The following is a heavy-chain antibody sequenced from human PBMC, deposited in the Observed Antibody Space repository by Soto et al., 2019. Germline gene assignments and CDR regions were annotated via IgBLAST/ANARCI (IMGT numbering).Heavy chain of an antibody. CDR2: IRGSGGGT. V-gene: IGHV3-23*01. D-gene: IGHD3-10*01. CDR1: GFPFGMFA. J-gene: IGHJ6*02. Sequence: EVQVLESGGGSVKPGGPLRPPVAASGFPFGMFAMNWARQPPGRGREWVSGIRGSGGGTYYADSVKGRFTISRDDSRNMLYLEMNTLRGEDTAVYYCAKASGRVHYGMHVWGQGTTVTVSS. CDR3: AKASGRVHYGMHV.